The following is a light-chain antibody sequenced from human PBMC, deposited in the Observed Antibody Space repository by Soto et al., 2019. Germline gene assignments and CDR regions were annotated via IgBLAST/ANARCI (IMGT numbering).Light chain of an antibody. CDR2: DAS. Sequence: IGLTQSPATLSLSPGERATLSCRASQSVTNSLAWYQQKPGQAPRLLVYDASNRATGIPTRFSGSGSGTDFTLTISNLEPEDFAVYYCQQHISWPLTFGGGTKVDI. J-gene: IGKJ4*01. CDR1: QSVTNS. V-gene: IGKV3-11*01. CDR3: QQHISWPLT.